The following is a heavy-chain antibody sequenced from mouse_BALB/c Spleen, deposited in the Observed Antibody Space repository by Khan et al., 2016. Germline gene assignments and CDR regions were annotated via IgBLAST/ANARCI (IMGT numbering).Heavy chain of an antibody. Sequence: VQLKQSGAELVKPGASVKLSCTASGFSIQDTYIHWVRQRPEQGLDWIGRIDPPNDNTKYDPKFQGKATITADTSYNTAYLQLSSLTYEDTAVYYCARMYYGDYWGQGTTLTVSS. CDR2: IDPPNDNT. CDR1: GFSIQDTY. CDR3: ARMYYGDY. V-gene: IGHV14-3*02. J-gene: IGHJ2*01.